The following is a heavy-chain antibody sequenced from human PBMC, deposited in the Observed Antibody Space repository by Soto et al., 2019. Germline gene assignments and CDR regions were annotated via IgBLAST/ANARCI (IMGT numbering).Heavy chain of an antibody. CDR1: GYTFTSYY. Sequence: QVQLVQSGAEVKKPGASVKVSCKASGYTFTSYYMHSVRQAPGQGLERMGIINARGGSTSYAQKSQGRVTMTRDTTTSTVYMELSSLRSEDTDVYYSAGNLGWSSGWYNWGQGTLVTVSS. V-gene: IGHV1-46*01. D-gene: IGHD6-19*01. J-gene: IGHJ4*02. CDR2: INARGGST. CDR3: AGNLGWSSGWYN.